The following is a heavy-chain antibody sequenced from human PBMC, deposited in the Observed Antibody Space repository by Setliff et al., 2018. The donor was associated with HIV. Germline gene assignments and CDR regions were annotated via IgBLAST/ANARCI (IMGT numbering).Heavy chain of an antibody. J-gene: IGHJ6*03. CDR1: GYTLTNYA. Sequence: ASVKVSCKASGYTLTNYAMNWVRQAPGQGLEWMGWINAGNGNTKYSQRFQGRVTMTTDISTNTAYMEVRSLSFDDTAVYYCVRLTADRTNYYYYMDVWGKGTTVTVSS. CDR3: VRLTADRTNYYYYMDV. CDR2: INAGNGNT. V-gene: IGHV1-3*01. D-gene: IGHD2-8*01.